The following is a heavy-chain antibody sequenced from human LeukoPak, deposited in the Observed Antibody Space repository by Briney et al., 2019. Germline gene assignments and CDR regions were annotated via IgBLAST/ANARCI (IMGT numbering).Heavy chain of an antibody. J-gene: IGHJ3*02. Sequence: SETLSLTCTVSGGSISSYYWSWIRQPPGKGLEWIGYIYNSGSTNYNHSLRSRVTISEDMSNNQFSLKLSSVTAADTAVYYCARALRLWGGNSGIAFDIWGQGTMVTVSS. D-gene: IGHD4-23*01. CDR2: IYNSGST. CDR3: ARALRLWGGNSGIAFDI. CDR1: GGSISSYY. V-gene: IGHV4-59*01.